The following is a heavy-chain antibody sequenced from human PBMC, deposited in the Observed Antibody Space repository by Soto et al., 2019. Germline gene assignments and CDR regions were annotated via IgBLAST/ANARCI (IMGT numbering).Heavy chain of an antibody. D-gene: IGHD2-15*01. CDR3: ARVAVVVVASSYVNAFDI. CDR1: GGTFSGYY. CDR2: INHSGST. J-gene: IGHJ3*02. Sequence: QVQVQQWGAGPLRPSETLSLTCAVYGGTFSGYYWNWIRQPPGKGLEWIGEINHSGSTHYNTALRSRVTMSVDTSKHQFTLKLSSVTAADTVVYYCARVAVVVVASSYVNAFDIWGQGTKVTVSS. V-gene: IGHV4-34*02.